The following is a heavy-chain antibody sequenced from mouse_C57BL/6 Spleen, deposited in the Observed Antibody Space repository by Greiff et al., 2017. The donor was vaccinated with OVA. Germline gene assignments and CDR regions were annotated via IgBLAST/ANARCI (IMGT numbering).Heavy chain of an antibody. CDR2: INPNNGGT. V-gene: IGHV1-26*01. Sequence: EVKLQQSGPELVKPGASVKISCKASGYTFTDYYMNWVKQSHGKSLEWIGDINPNNGGTSYNQKFKGKATLTVDKSSSTAYMALRSLTSEDSAVYYCARGAGLRRYFDVWGTGTTVTVSS. D-gene: IGHD3-1*01. CDR1: GYTFTDYY. CDR3: ARGAGLRRYFDV. J-gene: IGHJ1*03.